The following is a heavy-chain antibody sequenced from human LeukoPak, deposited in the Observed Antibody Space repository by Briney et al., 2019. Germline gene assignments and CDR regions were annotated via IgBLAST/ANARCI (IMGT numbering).Heavy chain of an antibody. D-gene: IGHD6-6*01. CDR1: GFTFSSYS. CDR2: ISSSSSTI. Sequence: PGGSLRLSCAASGFTFSSYSMNWVRQAPGKGLEWVSYISSSSSTIYYADSVKGRFTISRDNARNSLYLQMNSLRAEDTAVYYCAREWVAAPDYWSQRTLVTVSS. CDR3: AREWVAAPDY. J-gene: IGHJ4*02. V-gene: IGHV3-48*01.